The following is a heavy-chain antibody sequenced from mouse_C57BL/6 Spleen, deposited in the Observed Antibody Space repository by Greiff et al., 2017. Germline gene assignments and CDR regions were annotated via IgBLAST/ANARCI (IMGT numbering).Heavy chain of an antibody. J-gene: IGHJ3*01. CDR2: IDPSDSYT. D-gene: IGHD2-12*01. CDR3: APYAPWFAY. CDR1: GYTFTSYW. Sequence: VQLQQPGAELVRPGTSVKLSCKASGYTFTSYWMHWVKQRPGQGLEWIGVIDPSDSYTNYNQKFKGKATLTVDTSSSTAYMQLSSLTSEDSAVYYCAPYAPWFAYWGQGTLVTVSA. V-gene: IGHV1-59*01.